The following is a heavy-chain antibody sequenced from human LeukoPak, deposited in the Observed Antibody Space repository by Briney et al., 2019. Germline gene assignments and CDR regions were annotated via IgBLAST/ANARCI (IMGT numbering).Heavy chain of an antibody. CDR2: IYYSGST. V-gene: IGHV4-59*01. J-gene: IGHJ5*02. D-gene: IGHD3-10*01. CDR3: ARVGYYYGSGSVDP. CDR1: GGSISSYY. Sequence: SETLSLTCTVSGGSISSYYWSWIRQPPGKGLERIGYIYYSGSTNYNPSLKSRVTISVDTSKNQFSLKLSSVTAADTAVYYCARVGYYYGSGSVDPWGQGTLVTVSS.